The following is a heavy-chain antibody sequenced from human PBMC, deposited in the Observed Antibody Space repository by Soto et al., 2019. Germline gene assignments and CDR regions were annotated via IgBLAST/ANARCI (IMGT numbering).Heavy chain of an antibody. CDR1: GFTFSSYA. CDR2: ISGSGGST. Sequence: GGSLRLSCAASGFTFSSYAMSWVRQAPGKGLEWVSAISGSGGSTYYADSVKGRFTISRDNSKNTLYLQMNSLRAEDTAVYYCAKDMESFDFWSGYYLDQFDYWGQGTLVTVSS. CDR3: AKDMESFDFWSGYYLDQFDY. J-gene: IGHJ4*02. D-gene: IGHD3-3*01. V-gene: IGHV3-23*01.